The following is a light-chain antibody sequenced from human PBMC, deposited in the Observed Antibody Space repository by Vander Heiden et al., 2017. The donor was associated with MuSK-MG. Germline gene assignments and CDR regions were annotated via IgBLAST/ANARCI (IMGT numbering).Light chain of an antibody. CDR3: RQCKRHPPT. J-gene: IGKJ1*01. CDR2: ELS. V-gene: IGKV2D-29*01. Sequence: TVMTQPPLSLSVTPGQPASVSCKSSQSLLHSDGKTYLYWFLQKPGQPPQLLIYELSNRGSGVPDRFSGSGSGTDFTLTISRVEAEDVGVYYCRQCKRHPPTFGQGTKVEIK. CDR1: QSLLHSDGKTY.